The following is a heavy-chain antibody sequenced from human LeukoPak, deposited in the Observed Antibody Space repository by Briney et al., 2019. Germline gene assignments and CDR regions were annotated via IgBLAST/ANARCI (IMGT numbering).Heavy chain of an antibody. CDR2: IYHSGST. D-gene: IGHD3-10*01. Sequence: PSETLSLTCTVSGGSISSTNWWSWVRQPPGKGLEWIGEIYHSGSTNYNPSLKSRVTISLDKSKNQFSLKLSSVTAADTAVYYCARLRGYFDYWGQGTLVTVSS. J-gene: IGHJ4*02. CDR3: ARLRGYFDY. V-gene: IGHV4-4*02. CDR1: GGSISSTNW.